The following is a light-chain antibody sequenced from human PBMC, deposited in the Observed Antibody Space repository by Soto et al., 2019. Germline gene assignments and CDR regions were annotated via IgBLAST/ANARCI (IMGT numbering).Light chain of an antibody. Sequence: QSALTQPPSASGSRGQSVTISCTGTSSDVGGYNFVSWYQQHPGKAPKVILYEVTKRPSGVPDRFSGSESGNTASLTVSGLQTEDEAHYYCSSYAGSKNRYVFGTGTKLTVL. J-gene: IGLJ1*01. CDR2: EVT. CDR3: SSYAGSKNRYV. CDR1: SSDVGGYNF. V-gene: IGLV2-8*01.